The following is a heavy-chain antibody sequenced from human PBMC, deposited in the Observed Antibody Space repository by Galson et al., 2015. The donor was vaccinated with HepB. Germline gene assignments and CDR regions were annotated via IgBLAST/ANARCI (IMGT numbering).Heavy chain of an antibody. V-gene: IGHV3-33*01. D-gene: IGHD6-6*01. CDR2: IWYDGSNK. Sequence: SLRLSCAASGFTFSSYGMHWVRQAPGKGLEWVAVIWYDGSNKYYADSVKGRFTIPRDNSKNTLYLQMNSLRAEDTAVYYCAREPHRREYSSSSSVGAFDIWGQGTMVTVSS. CDR1: GFTFSSYG. J-gene: IGHJ3*02. CDR3: AREPHRREYSSSSSVGAFDI.